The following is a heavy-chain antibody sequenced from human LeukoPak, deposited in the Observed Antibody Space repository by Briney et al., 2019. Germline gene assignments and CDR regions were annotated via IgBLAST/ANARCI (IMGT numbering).Heavy chain of an antibody. CDR1: GGTFSSYA. CDR3: ARGGVSYYGLNWFDP. V-gene: IGHV1-69*06. CDR2: IIPIFGTA. Sequence: SVKVSCKASGGTFSSYAISWVRQAPGQGLEWMGGIIPIFGTANYAQKFQGRVTITADKSTSTAYMELSSLRSEDTAVYYCARGGVSYYGLNWFDPWGQGTLVTVSS. J-gene: IGHJ5*02. D-gene: IGHD3-10*01.